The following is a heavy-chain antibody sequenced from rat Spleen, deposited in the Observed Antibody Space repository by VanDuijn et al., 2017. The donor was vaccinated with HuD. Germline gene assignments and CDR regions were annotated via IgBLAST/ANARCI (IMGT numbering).Heavy chain of an antibody. CDR2: IWAGGGT. Sequence: QVQLKESGPGLVQPSQTLSLTCTVSGFSLTTYHVSWVRQPPGKSLVWMGTIWAGGGTNYNSAVQSRLSISRDTSKSQIFLKMNRLQPEDTGTYYCARHLREASGVMDAWGQGASVTVSP. V-gene: IGHV2-72*01. CDR3: ARHLREASGVMDA. CDR1: GFSLTTYH. D-gene: IGHD4-3*01. J-gene: IGHJ4*01.